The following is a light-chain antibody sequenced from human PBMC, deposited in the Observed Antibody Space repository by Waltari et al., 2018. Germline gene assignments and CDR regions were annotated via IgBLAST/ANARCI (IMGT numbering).Light chain of an antibody. CDR3: QQRRNWPLT. CDR2: DAS. Sequence: EIALTQSPATLSLSPGERATLSCRASHSVNWYLAWYQQRPGQAPRLLIYDASNRATGIPARFSGSGSETDFTLTISSLEPEDSAVYYCQQRRNWPLTFGGGTKVEIK. CDR1: HSVNWY. V-gene: IGKV3-11*01. J-gene: IGKJ4*01.